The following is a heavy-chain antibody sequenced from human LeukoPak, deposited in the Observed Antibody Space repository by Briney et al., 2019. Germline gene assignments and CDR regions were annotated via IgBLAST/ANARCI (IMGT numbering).Heavy chain of an antibody. CDR2: FNSNTGGT. D-gene: IGHD5-12*01. CDR3: ARDPLRLVASSFPFDY. V-gene: IGHV1-2*06. Sequence: ASVKVSCKASGFSFSAYYMNWVRQAPAQGLEWMGRFNSNTGGTNYAQKFQGRVTMTRDTSISTAYMELSRLRSDDTAVYYCARDPLRLVASSFPFDYWGQGTLVTVSS. CDR1: GFSFSAYY. J-gene: IGHJ4*02.